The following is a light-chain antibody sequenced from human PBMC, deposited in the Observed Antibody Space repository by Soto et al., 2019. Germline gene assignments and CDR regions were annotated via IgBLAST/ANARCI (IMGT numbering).Light chain of an antibody. V-gene: IGKV3-15*01. J-gene: IGKJ1*01. CDR3: HQYQILCT. CDR1: QTIYSN. CDR2: RAS. Sequence: TLSVSPGERATLSCRAGQTIYSNVAWYQQRPGQAPRLLIYRASTRATGVPARFSGSGSGTEFTLTICGLQSEDFALYYSHQYQILCTFA.